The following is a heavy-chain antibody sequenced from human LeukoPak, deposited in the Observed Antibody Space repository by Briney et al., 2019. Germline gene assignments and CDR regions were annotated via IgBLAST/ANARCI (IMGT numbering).Heavy chain of an antibody. CDR3: AKDWSPTYYYDSSGYYYGY. D-gene: IGHD3-22*01. CDR1: GFTFSSYD. CDR2: IRYDGSNK. Sequence: GGSLRLSCAASGFTFSSYDMHWVRQAPGKGLEWVEFIRYDGSNKYYADSVKGRFTISRDNSKNTLYLQMNSLRDEDTAVYYCAKDWSPTYYYDSSGYYYGYWGQGTLVTVSS. J-gene: IGHJ4*02. V-gene: IGHV3-30*02.